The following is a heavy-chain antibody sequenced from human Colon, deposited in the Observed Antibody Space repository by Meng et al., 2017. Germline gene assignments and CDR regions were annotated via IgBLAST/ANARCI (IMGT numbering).Heavy chain of an antibody. CDR1: GFTVSANY. Sequence: EVQLVESGGGVAQPVGFVRLSCAASGFTVSANYMNWVRQPPGKVLEWVSVLYSDGRTYYADSVKGRFTISRDTSKNTLYLQMDSLRGEDTAVYYCARGVFAEYFQDWGQGTLVTVSS. J-gene: IGHJ1*01. CDR2: LYSDGRT. CDR3: ARGVFAEYFQD. D-gene: IGHD3-10*02. V-gene: IGHV3-66*01.